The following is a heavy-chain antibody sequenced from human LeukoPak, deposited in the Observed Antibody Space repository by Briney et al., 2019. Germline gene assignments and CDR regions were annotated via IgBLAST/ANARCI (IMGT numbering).Heavy chain of an antibody. J-gene: IGHJ5*02. V-gene: IGHV3-64*01. Sequence: PGGSLRLSCAASGFTFSSYAMHWVRQAPGKGLEYVSTISDNGGSTFYANSVKGRFTISRDNAKNSLYLQMNSLRAEDTAVYSCARGADGVSSNSRGWFDPWGQGTLVTVSS. CDR2: ISDNGGST. CDR3: ARGADGVSSNSRGWFDP. D-gene: IGHD2-15*01. CDR1: GFTFSSYA.